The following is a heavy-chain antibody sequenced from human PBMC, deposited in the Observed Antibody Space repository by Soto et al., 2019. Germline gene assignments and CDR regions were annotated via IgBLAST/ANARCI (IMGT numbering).Heavy chain of an antibody. J-gene: IGHJ6*02. Sequence: RHSCPAAEFTISSYATSCVNQAPGKGLEWVSAISGSGGSTYYADSVKGRFTISRDNSKNTLYLQMNSLRAEDTAVYYCARDRRDSSSSFQYYYSGMAVWGQGTTVTVSS. CDR2: ISGSGGST. CDR3: ARDRRDSSSSFQYYYSGMAV. D-gene: IGHD6-6*01. CDR1: EFTISSYA. V-gene: IGHV3-23*01.